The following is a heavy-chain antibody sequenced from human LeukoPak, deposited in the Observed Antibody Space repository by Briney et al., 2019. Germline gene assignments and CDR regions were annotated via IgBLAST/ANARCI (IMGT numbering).Heavy chain of an antibody. CDR3: ARHEEEDGYNAKTCDY. CDR2: INHSGST. D-gene: IGHD5-24*01. CDR1: GGSFSGYY. Sequence: SETLSLTCAVYGGSFSGYYWSWVRQPPGKGLEWIGEINHSGSTNYNPSLKSRVTISVGTSKNQFSLNLRSVTAADIAMYYCARHEEEDGYNAKTCDYWGQGTLVTVSS. J-gene: IGHJ4*02. V-gene: IGHV4-34*01.